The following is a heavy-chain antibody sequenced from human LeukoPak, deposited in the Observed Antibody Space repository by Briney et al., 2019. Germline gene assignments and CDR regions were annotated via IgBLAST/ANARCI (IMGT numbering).Heavy chain of an antibody. D-gene: IGHD1-1*01. V-gene: IGHV3-30-3*01. CDR1: GFTFSSYA. Sequence: HPGGSLRLSCAASGFTFSSYAMHWVRQAPGKGLVWVAVISYDGSNKYYADSVKGRFTISRDNSKNTLYLQMNSLRAEDTAVYYCARENWNPLIVYYYYGMDVWGQGTTVTVSS. CDR2: ISYDGSNK. CDR3: ARENWNPLIVYYYYGMDV. J-gene: IGHJ6*02.